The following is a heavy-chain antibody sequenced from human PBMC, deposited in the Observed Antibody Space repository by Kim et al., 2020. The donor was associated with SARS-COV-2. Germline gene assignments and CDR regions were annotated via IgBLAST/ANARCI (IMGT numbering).Heavy chain of an antibody. D-gene: IGHD3-16*02. CDR2: IYPGDSDT. J-gene: IGHJ4*02. V-gene: IGHV5-51*01. Sequence: GESLKISCKGSGYSFTSYWIGWVRQMPGKGLEWMGIIYPGDSDTRYSPSFQGQVTISAIKSITTAYLQWGSLQASDTAMYYCARPRNLGELSFGYWGQGTLVTVSS. CDR1: GYSFTSYW. CDR3: ARPRNLGELSFGY.